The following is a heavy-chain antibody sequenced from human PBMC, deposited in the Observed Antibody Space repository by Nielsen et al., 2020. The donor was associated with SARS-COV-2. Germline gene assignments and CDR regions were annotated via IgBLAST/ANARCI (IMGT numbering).Heavy chain of an antibody. V-gene: IGHV3-21*04. CDR1: GFTFSSYS. CDR3: AKDLEADCSSTSCYVYYYYGMDV. CDR2: ISSSGSTI. D-gene: IGHD2-2*01. J-gene: IGHJ6*02. Sequence: GGSLRLSCAASGFTFSSYSMNWVRQAPGKGLEWVSSISSSGSTIYYADSVKGRFTISRDNAKNSLYLQMNSLRAEDTAVYYCAKDLEADCSSTSCYVYYYYGMDVWGQGTTVTVSS.